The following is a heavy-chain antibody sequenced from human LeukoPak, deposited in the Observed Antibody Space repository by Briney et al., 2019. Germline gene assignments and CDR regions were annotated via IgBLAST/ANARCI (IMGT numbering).Heavy chain of an antibody. Sequence: GGSLRLSCAASGFTFSSYWMSWVRQAPGKGLEWVASIKQDGSEKYYMDSVKGRFTISRDSAKNSLYLQMNSLRAEDTAVYYCARVGLRFLDYWGQGTLVTVSS. CDR1: GFTFSSYW. J-gene: IGHJ4*02. CDR2: IKQDGSEK. D-gene: IGHD5-12*01. CDR3: ARVGLRFLDY. V-gene: IGHV3-7*01.